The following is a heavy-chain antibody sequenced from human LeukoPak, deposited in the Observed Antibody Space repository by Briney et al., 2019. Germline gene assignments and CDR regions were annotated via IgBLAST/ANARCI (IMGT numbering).Heavy chain of an antibody. CDR3: AKDQPRKLYDSSGYYPSDY. V-gene: IGHV3-23*01. Sequence: GGSLRLSCAASGFTFSSYGMSWVRQAPGKGLEWVSTISGSGGSTYYADSVKGRFTISRDNSKNTLYLQMNSLRAEDTAVYYCAKDQPRKLYDSSGYYPSDYWGQGTLVTVSS. D-gene: IGHD3-22*01. CDR1: GFTFSSYG. J-gene: IGHJ4*02. CDR2: ISGSGGST.